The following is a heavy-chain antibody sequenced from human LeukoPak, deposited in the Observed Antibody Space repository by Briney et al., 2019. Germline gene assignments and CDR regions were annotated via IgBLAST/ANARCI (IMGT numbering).Heavy chain of an antibody. J-gene: IGHJ4*02. Sequence: SETLSLTCTVSGGSISSSSYYWGWLRQPPGTGLEWLGSIYYSGSTYYNPSLKSRVTISVDTSKNQFSLKLSSVTAADTAVYYCARLGDYGDYTLDYWGQGTLVTVSS. CDR3: ARLGDYGDYTLDY. CDR1: GGSISSSSYY. D-gene: IGHD4-17*01. CDR2: IYYSGST. V-gene: IGHV4-39*01.